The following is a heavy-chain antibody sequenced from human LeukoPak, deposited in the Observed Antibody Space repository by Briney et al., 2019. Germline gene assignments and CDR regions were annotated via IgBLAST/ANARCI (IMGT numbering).Heavy chain of an antibody. CDR2: ISYDGSNK. V-gene: IGHV3-30*03. CDR3: ATAPGYYYDSSGYYVY. CDR1: GFTFSSYG. D-gene: IGHD3-22*01. J-gene: IGHJ4*02. Sequence: PGRSLRLSCAASGFTFSSYGMHWVRQAPGKGLEWVAVISYDGSNKYYADSVKGRFTISRDNSKNTLYLQMNSLRAEDTAVYYCATAPGYYYDSSGYYVYWGQGTLVTVSS.